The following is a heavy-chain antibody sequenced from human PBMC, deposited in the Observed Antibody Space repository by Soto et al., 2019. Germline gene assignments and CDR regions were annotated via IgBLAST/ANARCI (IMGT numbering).Heavy chain of an antibody. V-gene: IGHV3-23*01. Sequence: EVQLLESGGGLVQPGGSLRLSCAASGFTFSSYAMTWFRQAPGRGLEWVSAISGSGGSTYYADSVKGRFTITRDNPKNTLYQHANSLRDEDTGVYYCAKSALVGVVINYWGQGTLVTVSS. CDR3: AKSALVGVVINY. CDR1: GFTFSSYA. D-gene: IGHD3-3*01. J-gene: IGHJ4*02. CDR2: ISGSGGST.